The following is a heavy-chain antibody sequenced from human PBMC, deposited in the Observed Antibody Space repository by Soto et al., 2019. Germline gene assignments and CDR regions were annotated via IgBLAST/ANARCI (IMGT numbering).Heavy chain of an antibody. J-gene: IGHJ5*02. V-gene: IGHV4-30-4*01. CDR2: IYYSGST. Sequence: SETLSLPCTVSGGSISSGDYYWSWIRKPPGKGLEGMGYIYYSGSTYYNPSLKSRVTISVDTSKNQFSLKLSSVTAADTAVYYCARVGITSFGVVITNDNWFDPWGQGTLVTVSS. CDR3: ARVGITSFGVVITNDNWFDP. D-gene: IGHD3-3*01. CDR1: GGSISSGDYY.